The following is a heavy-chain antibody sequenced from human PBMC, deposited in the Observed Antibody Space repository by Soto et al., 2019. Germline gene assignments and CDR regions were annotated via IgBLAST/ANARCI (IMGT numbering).Heavy chain of an antibody. CDR3: ARDLCPLGSGSPCPLYGLDV. J-gene: IGHJ6*02. Sequence: QVQLVQSGAEVKPPGASVKVSCKASGYTFTGHYMHWVRQVSGKRLEYLGWLKSDNGGTYYAPKFRGRVTLTRDKSTITAYMELSGLLSDDTATYFCARDLCPLGSGSPCPLYGLDVWGQGTTVTVSS. CDR2: LKSDNGGT. V-gene: IGHV1-2*02. D-gene: IGHD3-10*01. CDR1: GYTFTGHY.